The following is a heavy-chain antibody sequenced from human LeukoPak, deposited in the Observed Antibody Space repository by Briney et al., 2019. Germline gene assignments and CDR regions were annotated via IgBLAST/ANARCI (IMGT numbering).Heavy chain of an antibody. CDR2: ISSSSSYI. Sequence: GGSLRLSCAASGFTFSSYSMNWVRQAPGKGLEWVSSISSSSSYIYYADSVKGRFTISRDNAKNSLYLQMNSLRAEDTAVYYCARGCSGGSCHFDYWGQGTLVTVSS. CDR3: ARGCSGGSCHFDY. D-gene: IGHD2-15*01. J-gene: IGHJ4*02. V-gene: IGHV3-21*01. CDR1: GFTFSSYS.